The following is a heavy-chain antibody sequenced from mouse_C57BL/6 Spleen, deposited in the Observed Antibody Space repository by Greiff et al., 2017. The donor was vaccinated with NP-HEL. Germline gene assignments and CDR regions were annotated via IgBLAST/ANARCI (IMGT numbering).Heavy chain of an antibody. D-gene: IGHD2-5*01. J-gene: IGHJ4*01. CDR3: ARESNFYAMDY. Sequence: EVQVVESEGGLVQPGSSMKLSCTASGFTFSDYYMAWVRQVPEKGLEWVANINYDGSSTYYLDSLKSRFIISRDNAKNILYLQMSSLKSEDTATYYCARESNFYAMDYWGQGTSVTVSS. CDR1: GFTFSDYY. V-gene: IGHV5-16*01. CDR2: INYDGSST.